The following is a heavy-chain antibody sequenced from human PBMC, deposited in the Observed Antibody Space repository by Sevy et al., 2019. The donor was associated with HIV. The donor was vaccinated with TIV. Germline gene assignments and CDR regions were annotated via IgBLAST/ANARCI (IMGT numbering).Heavy chain of an antibody. D-gene: IGHD3-3*01. CDR1: GFSFSNDA. Sequence: GGSLRLSCVGSGFSFSNDAMSWVRQAPGKGLQWVATVSASGGSTYYADSVRGRFSITRDNPKNTIYVKMNSLRAEDTAVYYCARVGGGGYYDPWSGYPEFDPWGQGTLVTVSS. CDR2: VSASGGST. J-gene: IGHJ5*02. CDR3: ARVGGGGYYDPWSGYPEFDP. V-gene: IGHV3-23*01.